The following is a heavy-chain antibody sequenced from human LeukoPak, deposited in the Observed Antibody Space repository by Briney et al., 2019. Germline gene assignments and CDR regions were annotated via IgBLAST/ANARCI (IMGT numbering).Heavy chain of an antibody. J-gene: IGHJ6*03. V-gene: IGHV4-59*12. Sequence: PSETLSLTCTVSGGSINYYYWSWIRQPPGKGLEWIGYIYYSGNTNYNPSLKSRVTISVDTSKNQFTLKLSSVTAADTAVYYCARRWLNWLYYYMDVWGKGTTVTVSS. CDR2: IYYSGNT. D-gene: IGHD3-22*01. CDR3: ARRWLNWLYYYMDV. CDR1: GGSINYYY.